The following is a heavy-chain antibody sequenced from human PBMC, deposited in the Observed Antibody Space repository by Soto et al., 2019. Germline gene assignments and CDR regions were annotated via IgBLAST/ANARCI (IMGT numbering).Heavy chain of an antibody. CDR1: GFTFSSYA. CDR2: ISGSGGST. Sequence: GGSLRLSCAASGFTFSSYAMSWVRQAPGKGLEWVSAISGSGGSTYYADSVKGRFTISRDNSKNTLYLQMNSLRAEDTAVYYCAKDLGYSSSTSCYDAASYWGQGTLVTVSS. J-gene: IGHJ4*02. D-gene: IGHD2-2*01. CDR3: AKDLGYSSSTSCYDAASY. V-gene: IGHV3-23*01.